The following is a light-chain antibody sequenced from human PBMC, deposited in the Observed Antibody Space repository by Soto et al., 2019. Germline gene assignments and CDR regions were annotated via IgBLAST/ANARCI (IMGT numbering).Light chain of an antibody. CDR2: RDS. Sequence: SYELTQPLSVSVALGQTARITCGANNIGRKSVHWYQQKPGQAPVLVIYRDSNRPSGIPERFSGSNSGNTATLTISRAQVGDEADYYCQVWDSRTYVFGTGTKLTVL. CDR1: NIGRKS. V-gene: IGLV3-9*01. J-gene: IGLJ1*01. CDR3: QVWDSRTYV.